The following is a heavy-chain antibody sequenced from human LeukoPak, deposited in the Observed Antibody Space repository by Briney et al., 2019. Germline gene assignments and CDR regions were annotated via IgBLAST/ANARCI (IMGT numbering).Heavy chain of an antibody. D-gene: IGHD2-2*01. J-gene: IGHJ4*02. Sequence: SETLSLTCTVSGGSISSSSYYWGWIRQPPGKGLEWIGGIYYSGSTYYNPSLKSRVTISVDTSKNQFSLKLSSVTAADTAVYYCASHPLPAAFSDYWGQGTLVTVSS. CDR3: ASHPLPAAFSDY. CDR2: IYYSGST. V-gene: IGHV4-39*01. CDR1: GGSISSSSYY.